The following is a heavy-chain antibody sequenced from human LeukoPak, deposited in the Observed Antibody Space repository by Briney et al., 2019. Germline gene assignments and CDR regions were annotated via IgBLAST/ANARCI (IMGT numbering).Heavy chain of an antibody. J-gene: IGHJ4*02. CDR1: GGSISSGGYY. CDR2: IYHSGST. D-gene: IGHD6-6*01. V-gene: IGHV4-30-2*01. CDR3: ARERRVAARPWKYYFDY. Sequence: SETLSLTCTVSGGSISSGGYYWSWIRQPPGKGLEWIGYIYHSGSTYYNPSLKSRVTISVDRSKNQFSLKLSSVTAADTAVYYCARERRVAARPWKYYFDYWGQGTLVTVSS.